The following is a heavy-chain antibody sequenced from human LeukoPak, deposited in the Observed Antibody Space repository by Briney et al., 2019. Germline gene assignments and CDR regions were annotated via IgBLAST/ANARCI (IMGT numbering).Heavy chain of an antibody. CDR2: INPNSGGT. Sequence: ASVKVSCKASGYTFTGYYMHWVRQAPGQGLEWMGWINPNSGGTNYAQKFQGRVTMTKGTSIGTAYLELSTMTSDDTAVYYCATAQHCSGGTCHAWTDAFHVWGQGTMVTVSS. D-gene: IGHD2-15*01. CDR3: ATAQHCSGGTCHAWTDAFHV. V-gene: IGHV1-2*02. CDR1: GYTFTGYY. J-gene: IGHJ3*01.